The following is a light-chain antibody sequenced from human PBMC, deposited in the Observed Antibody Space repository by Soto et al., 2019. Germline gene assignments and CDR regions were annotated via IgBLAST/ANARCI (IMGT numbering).Light chain of an antibody. V-gene: IGLV2-14*01. CDR3: SSYTSSSIDYV. Sequence: QSALTQPASVSGSPGQSITISCTGTSSDVGGYNYVSWYQQHPGKAPKLMIYEVSNRPSGVSNRFSGSKSANTASLTISGLKAEDEADYYCSSYTSSSIDYVFGTGTKLTVL. J-gene: IGLJ1*01. CDR2: EVS. CDR1: SSDVGGYNY.